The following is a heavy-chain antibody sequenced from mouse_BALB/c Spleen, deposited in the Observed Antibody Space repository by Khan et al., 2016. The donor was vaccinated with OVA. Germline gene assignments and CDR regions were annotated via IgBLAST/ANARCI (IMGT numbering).Heavy chain of an antibody. V-gene: IGHV2-6-7*01. CDR2: IWGDGST. Sequence: VELVESGPGLVAPSQSLSITCTVSGLPLTCYGVNWVRQPPGTGLEWLGMIWGDGSTDYNSALKSRLSISKDNSKSQVFLKMNSLQTDDTARYYCARAYYGNYREAMDYWGQGTSVTVSS. CDR3: ARAYYGNYREAMDY. J-gene: IGHJ4*01. CDR1: GLPLTCYG. D-gene: IGHD2-10*01.